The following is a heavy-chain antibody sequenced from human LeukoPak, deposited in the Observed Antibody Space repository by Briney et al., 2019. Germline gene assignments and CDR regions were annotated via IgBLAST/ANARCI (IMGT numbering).Heavy chain of an antibody. CDR2: IIPIFGTT. Sequence: SVKVSCKASGGTFSNSGISWVRQAPGQGLEWMGGIIPIFGTTNYAQKFQGRVTITADESTSTAYMELRSLRSDDTAVYYCAKGILEKTGTDYFDYWGQGTLVTVSS. J-gene: IGHJ4*02. CDR3: AKGILEKTGTDYFDY. V-gene: IGHV1-69*13. D-gene: IGHD1/OR15-1a*01. CDR1: GGTFSNSG.